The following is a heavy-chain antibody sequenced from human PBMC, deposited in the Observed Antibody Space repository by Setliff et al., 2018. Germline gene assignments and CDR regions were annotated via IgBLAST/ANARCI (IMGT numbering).Heavy chain of an antibody. V-gene: IGHV1-18*01. CDR1: GFTFTDYG. J-gene: IGHJ4*02. D-gene: IGHD2-8*02. CDR2: INNYNFNT. CDR3: ARMSTSGPHYDY. Sequence: ASVKVSCKSSGFTFTDYGITWVRQVPGQGLEWMGWINNYNFNTQYAQKFQGRVTVTTDTSTTTAHMELRSLRADDTAVYYCARMSTSGPHYDYWGQGTLVTVSS.